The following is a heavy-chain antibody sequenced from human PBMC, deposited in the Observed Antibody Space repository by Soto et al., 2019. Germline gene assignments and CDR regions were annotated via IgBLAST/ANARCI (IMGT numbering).Heavy chain of an antibody. J-gene: IGHJ5*02. CDR1: GFPFSTSD. CDR2: ISYSGRDI. CDR3: ARAVVSAYREYDSDWSAP. Sequence: EAQLVGSGGKVVQPGGSVSLSCVASGFPFSTSDMNWVRQPPGKGLEWISHISYSGRDIRYADSVKGRFTIYRDNVNNSLQLHMTSLRVEDTGLYYCARAVVSAYREYDSDWSAPWGQGTPVTVSS. V-gene: IGHV3-48*03. D-gene: IGHD3-16*01.